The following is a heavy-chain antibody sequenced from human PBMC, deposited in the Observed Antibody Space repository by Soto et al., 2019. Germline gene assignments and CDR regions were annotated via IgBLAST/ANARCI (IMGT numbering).Heavy chain of an antibody. D-gene: IGHD6-13*01. Sequence: PGESLKISCKGSGYNFANYWIGWVRQMPGKGLEWMGMIVPGDSDTKNSPSLQGQITMSVDKSDSSAYLQWRSLKASDTAMYYCAAGYTTGPDAFDIWGQGTMVTVSS. J-gene: IGHJ3*02. CDR1: GYNFANYW. CDR2: IVPGDSDT. CDR3: AAGYTTGPDAFDI. V-gene: IGHV5-51*01.